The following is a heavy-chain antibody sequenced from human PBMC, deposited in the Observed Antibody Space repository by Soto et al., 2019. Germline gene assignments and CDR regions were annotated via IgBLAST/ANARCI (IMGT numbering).Heavy chain of an antibody. V-gene: IGHV3-23*01. CDR1: GFTFSSYA. CDR2: ISGSGGST. J-gene: IGHJ4*02. D-gene: IGHD3-9*01. CDR3: AKDLGDILTGYLTCSPDY. Sequence: PGGSLRLSCAASGFTFSSYAMSWVRQAPGKGLEWVSAISGSGGSTYYADSVKGRFTISRDNSKNTLYLQMNSLRAEDTAVYYFAKDLGDILTGYLTCSPDYWGQGTLVTVSS.